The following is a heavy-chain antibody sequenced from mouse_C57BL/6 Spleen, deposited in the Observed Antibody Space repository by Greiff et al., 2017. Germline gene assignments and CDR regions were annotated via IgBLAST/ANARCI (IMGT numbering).Heavy chain of an antibody. D-gene: IGHD2-4*01. V-gene: IGHV1-39*01. CDR3: ARRDDYDGRGYYAMSY. Sequence: VQLQQSGPELVKPGASVKISCKASGYSFTDYNMNWVKQSNGKSLEWIGVITPNYGTTSYNQKFKGKATLTVDQSSSTAYMQLNSLTSGASAVYYCARRDDYDGRGYYAMSYWGQGTSVTVSS. CDR2: ITPNYGTT. J-gene: IGHJ4*01. CDR1: GYSFTDYN.